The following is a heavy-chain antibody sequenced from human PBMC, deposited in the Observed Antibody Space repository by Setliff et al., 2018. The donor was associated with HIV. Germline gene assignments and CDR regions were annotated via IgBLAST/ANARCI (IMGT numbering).Heavy chain of an antibody. J-gene: IGHJ4*02. D-gene: IGHD5-18*01. CDR3: AKGGYGGAYYVAGY. V-gene: IGHV3-48*04. Sequence: LRLSCAASGFTFNTYTMNWVRQAPGKGLEWLSYISDTSATISYADSVKGRFTIARDDTKNTVSLQMTNLEPGDTAMYYCAKGGYGGAYYVAGYWGQGTKVTVSS. CDR1: GFTFNTYT. CDR2: ISDTSATI.